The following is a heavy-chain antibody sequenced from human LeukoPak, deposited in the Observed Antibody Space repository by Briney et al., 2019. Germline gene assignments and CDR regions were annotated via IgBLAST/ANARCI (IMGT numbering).Heavy chain of an antibody. CDR1: GFRFSNSW. CDR3: ARGRPLLYSSGWSSDY. CDR2: MKTDGTRI. D-gene: IGHD6-19*01. J-gene: IGHJ4*02. V-gene: IGHV3-74*01. Sequence: GGSLRLSCAASGFRFSNSWMYWVRQGPGKGPVWVSRMKTDGTRIEYADSVKGRFTISRDNAKNTLFLQMSSLRVEDTAVYYCARGRPLLYSSGWSSDYWGQGALVTVSS.